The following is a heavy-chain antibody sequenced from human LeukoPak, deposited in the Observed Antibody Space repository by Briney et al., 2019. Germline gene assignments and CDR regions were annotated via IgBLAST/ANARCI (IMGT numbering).Heavy chain of an antibody. V-gene: IGHV3-23*01. Sequence: PGGSLRLSCVASGFSFSSYAMDWVRQAPGKGLEWVSAISGSGANTYYADSVKGRFTISRDNSRNTLYLQMNTLRAEDTAVYYCAKAIAAPVWYFDLWGRGTLVTVSS. CDR3: AKAIAAPVWYFDL. CDR1: GFSFSSYA. CDR2: ISGSGANT. D-gene: IGHD6-13*01. J-gene: IGHJ2*01.